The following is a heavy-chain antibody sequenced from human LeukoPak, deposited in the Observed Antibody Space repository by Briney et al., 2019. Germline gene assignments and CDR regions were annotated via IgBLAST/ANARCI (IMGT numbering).Heavy chain of an antibody. V-gene: IGHV4-30-4*01. Sequence: SQTLSLTCTVSGGSISSGDYYCSWIRQPPGKGLEWIGYIYYSGSTYYNPSLRSRVTISVDTSKNQFSLKLSSVTAADTAVYYCARAVGYCSSTSCYVRKSAYYFDYWGQGTLVTVSS. D-gene: IGHD2-2*03. J-gene: IGHJ4*02. CDR1: GGSISSGDYY. CDR2: IYYSGST. CDR3: ARAVGYCSSTSCYVRKSAYYFDY.